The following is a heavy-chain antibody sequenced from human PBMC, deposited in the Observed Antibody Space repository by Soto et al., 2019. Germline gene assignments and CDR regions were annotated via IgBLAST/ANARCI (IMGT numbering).Heavy chain of an antibody. CDR3: ARDGGYGDYSYYFDY. V-gene: IGHV4-30-2*05. CDR1: GGSISSGGYS. D-gene: IGHD4-17*01. Sequence: SETLSLTCAVSGGSISSGGYSWSWIRQPPGKGLEWIGYIYHSGSTYYNPSLKSRVTISVDTSKNQFSLKLSSVTAADTAVYYCARDGGYGDYSYYFDYWGQGTLVTVSS. CDR2: IYHSGST. J-gene: IGHJ4*02.